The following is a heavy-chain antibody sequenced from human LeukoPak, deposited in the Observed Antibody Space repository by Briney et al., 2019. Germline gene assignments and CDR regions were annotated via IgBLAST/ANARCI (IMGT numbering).Heavy chain of an antibody. CDR1: GFSFSNYW. CDR3: ASGRQLGY. Sequence: PGGSLSLSWAASGFSFSNYWMSWVRQAPGKGLEWVANIKEDGSEKYYVDSVKGRFTISRDNARNSLYLQMNSLRAEDTAVYYCASGRQLGYWGQGTLVTVSS. V-gene: IGHV3-7*01. CDR2: IKEDGSEK. D-gene: IGHD6-13*01. J-gene: IGHJ4*02.